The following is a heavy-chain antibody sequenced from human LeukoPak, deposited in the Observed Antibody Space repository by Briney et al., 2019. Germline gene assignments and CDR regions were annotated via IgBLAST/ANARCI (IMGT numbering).Heavy chain of an antibody. J-gene: IGHJ4*02. D-gene: IGHD2-15*01. CDR1: GFTFTSYA. V-gene: IGHV3-23*01. CDR2: ISGGGGST. CDR3: AKAVVVVAATDD. Sequence: GGSLRLSCAASGFTFTSYAMSWVRQAPGKGLEWVSAISGGGGSTYYADSVMGRFTISRDNSKNTLYLQMNSLRAEDTAVYYCAKAVVVVAATDDWGQGTLVTVSS.